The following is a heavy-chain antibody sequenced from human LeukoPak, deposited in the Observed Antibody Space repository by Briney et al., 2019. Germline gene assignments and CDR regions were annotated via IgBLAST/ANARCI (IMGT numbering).Heavy chain of an antibody. Sequence: GASVKVSCKASEYTFTSYDISWVRQAPGQGLEWMGWISAYNGYTNYAQKLQGRVTMTRDTSASTVYMELSSLRSEDTAIYYRARIRDGYNDAYDIWGQGTVVTVSS. CDR3: ARIRDGYNDAYDI. J-gene: IGHJ3*02. D-gene: IGHD5-24*01. V-gene: IGHV1-18*01. CDR2: ISAYNGYT. CDR1: EYTFTSYD.